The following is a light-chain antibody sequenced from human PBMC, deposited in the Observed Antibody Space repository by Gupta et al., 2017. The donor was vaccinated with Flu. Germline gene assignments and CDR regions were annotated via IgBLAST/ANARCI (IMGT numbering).Light chain of an antibody. Sequence: QSVLTQPPSASGTPGQRVTISCSGSRSSIGSNYVYWYQQLPGTAPKLLIYRNNQRRSGVPARFSGSKSGTSASLAISGLRSEDEADYYCAAWDDSLSGNYVFGTGTKVTVL. V-gene: IGLV1-47*01. CDR1: RSSIGSNY. CDR2: RNN. CDR3: AAWDDSLSGNYV. J-gene: IGLJ1*01.